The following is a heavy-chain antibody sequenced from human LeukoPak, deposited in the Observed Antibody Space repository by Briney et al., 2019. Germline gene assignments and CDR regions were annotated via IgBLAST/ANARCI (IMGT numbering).Heavy chain of an antibody. J-gene: IGHJ1*01. V-gene: IGHV1-8*01. Sequence: ASVKVSCKASGYTFTSYDINWVRQATGQGLEWMGWVNPNSGHTGYAQKFQGRVTITRSTSINTAYMELSSLRSEDTAVYYCAREGGVWAEYFQHWGQGTLVTVSS. CDR2: VNPNSGHT. CDR3: AREGGVWAEYFQH. CDR1: GYTFTSYD. D-gene: IGHD2-21*01.